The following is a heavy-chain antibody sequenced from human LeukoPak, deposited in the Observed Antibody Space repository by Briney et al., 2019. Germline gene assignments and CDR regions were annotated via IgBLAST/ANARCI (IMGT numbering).Heavy chain of an antibody. CDR1: GFIFSTYR. CDR2: INNDGSTT. Sequence: GGSLRLSWAASGFIFSTYRMHWVRQAPGKGLVWVSHINNDGSTTSYADSVKGRFTISRDNAKNTMYLQMNSLRAEDTAMYYCARAEYDFDCRGQGTLVTVSS. D-gene: IGHD3-3*01. V-gene: IGHV3-74*01. J-gene: IGHJ4*02. CDR3: ARAEYDFDC.